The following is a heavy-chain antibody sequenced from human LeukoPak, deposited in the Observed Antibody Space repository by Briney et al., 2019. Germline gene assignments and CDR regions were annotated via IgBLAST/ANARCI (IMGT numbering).Heavy chain of an antibody. CDR2: ISAYNGNT. D-gene: IGHD3-9*01. V-gene: IGHV1-18*01. J-gene: IGHJ5*02. Sequence: ASVKVSCKASGYTFTSYDISWVRQAPGQGLEWMGWISAYNGNTNYAQKLQGRVTMTTDTSTSTAYMELRSLRSDDTAVYYCAREAVSYYDILTGYQMWYNWFDPWGQGTLVTVSS. CDR1: GYTFTSYD. CDR3: AREAVSYYDILTGYQMWYNWFDP.